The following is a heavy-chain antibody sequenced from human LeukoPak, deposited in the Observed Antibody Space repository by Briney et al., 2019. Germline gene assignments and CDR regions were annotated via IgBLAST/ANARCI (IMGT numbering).Heavy chain of an antibody. CDR1: GYTLTSYA. V-gene: IGHV1-3*01. CDR3: ARVNARAFDI. Sequence: ASVKVSCKASGYTLTSYAMHWVRQAPGQRLEWMGWSNAGNGNTKYSQKFQGRVTMTRDTSTSTVYMELSSLRSEDTAVYYCARVNARAFDIWGQGTMVTVSS. CDR2: SNAGNGNT. J-gene: IGHJ3*02.